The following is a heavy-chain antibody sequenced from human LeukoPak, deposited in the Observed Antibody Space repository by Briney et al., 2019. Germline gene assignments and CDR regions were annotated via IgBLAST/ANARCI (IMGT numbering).Heavy chain of an antibody. CDR3: ARSYSSGWYYFDY. CDR2: INTNTGNP. J-gene: IGHJ4*02. CDR1: GYTFTSYA. D-gene: IGHD6-19*01. V-gene: IGHV7-4-1*02. Sequence: GASVKVSCKASGYTFTSYAMNWVRQAPGQGPEWMGWINTNTGNPTYAQGFTGRFVFSLDTSVSTAYLQISSLKAEDTAVYFCARSYSSGWYYFDYWGQGTLVTVSS.